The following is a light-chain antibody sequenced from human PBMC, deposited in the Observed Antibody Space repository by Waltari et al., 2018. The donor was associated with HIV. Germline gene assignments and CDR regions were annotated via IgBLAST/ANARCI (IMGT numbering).Light chain of an antibody. Sequence: QSVLTQPPSVSAAPGQKVTISCSGSCPNIGKNYVSSYQQVPGTAPKLLIYENNKRPSGIPDRFSGFTSGTSATLGITGLQTGDEADYYCETWDRSLNAAVFGGGTKLTVL. J-gene: IGLJ3*02. V-gene: IGLV1-51*02. CDR1: CPNIGKNY. CDR2: ENN. CDR3: ETWDRSLNAAV.